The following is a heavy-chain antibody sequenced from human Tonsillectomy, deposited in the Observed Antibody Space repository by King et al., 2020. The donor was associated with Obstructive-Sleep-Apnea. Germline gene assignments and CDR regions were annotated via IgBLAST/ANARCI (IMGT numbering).Heavy chain of an antibody. V-gene: IGHV4-39*07. Sequence: QLQESGPGLVKPSETLSLTCTVSGGSISSSSSYWGWIRQPPGKGLEWIGSIYYSGSTYFNPSLKSRLIISVDTSKNQFSLKLSSVTAADTAVNYCARGTYDFWTGYPWTYFDYWGQGTLVTVSS. D-gene: IGHD3-3*01. CDR1: GGSISSSSSY. CDR3: ARGTYDFWTGYPWTYFDY. J-gene: IGHJ4*02. CDR2: IYYSGST.